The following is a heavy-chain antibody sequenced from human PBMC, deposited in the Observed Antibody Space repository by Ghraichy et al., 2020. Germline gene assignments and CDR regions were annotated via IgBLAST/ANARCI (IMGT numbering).Heavy chain of an antibody. CDR2: ITGSSITI. D-gene: IGHD6-13*01. J-gene: IGHJ2*01. V-gene: IGHV3-48*01. Sequence: GGSLRLSCEGSGFSFSDYSMIWVRLTPRKALEWVSYITGSSITIFYTDSVKGRFTISRDNAKNSPYLQMNSLRAEDTAVYYCARLPLPRRAAVGDWYFDLWGGGTLFTVSS. CDR3: ARLPLPRRAAVGDWYFDL. CDR1: GFSFSDYS.